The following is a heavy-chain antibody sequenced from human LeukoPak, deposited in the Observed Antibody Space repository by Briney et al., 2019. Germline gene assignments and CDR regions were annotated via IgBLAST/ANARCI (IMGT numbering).Heavy chain of an antibody. D-gene: IGHD3-10*01. CDR2: INSAGSII. V-gene: IGHV3-48*03. CDR1: GFTFSTCE. Sequence: GGSLRLSCAASGFTFSTCEMNWVRQAPGKGLEWVSYINSAGSIIYYADSVKGRFTISRDNTKSSLYLQMNSLRAEDTAIYYCARGTHITLVRGETDYWGQGTLVTVSS. CDR3: ARGTHITLVRGETDY. J-gene: IGHJ4*02.